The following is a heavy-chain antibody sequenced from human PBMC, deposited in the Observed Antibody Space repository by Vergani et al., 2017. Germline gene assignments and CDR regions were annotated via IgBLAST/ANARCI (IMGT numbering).Heavy chain of an antibody. Sequence: EVQLVESGGGLVQPGGSLRLSCAASGFTFSSYWMSWVRQAPGKGLEWVANIKQDGSEKYYVDSVKGRFTISRDNAKNSLYLQMNSLRAEDTAVYYCARDLGVVAGGWFDPWGQGTLVTVSS. V-gene: IGHV3-7*01. CDR2: IKQDGSEK. D-gene: IGHD2-15*01. CDR1: GFTFSSYW. CDR3: ARDLGVVAGGWFDP. J-gene: IGHJ5*02.